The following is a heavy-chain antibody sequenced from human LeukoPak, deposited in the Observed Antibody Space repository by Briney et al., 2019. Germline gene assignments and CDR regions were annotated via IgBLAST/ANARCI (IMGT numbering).Heavy chain of an antibody. J-gene: IGHJ4*02. CDR1: GFTFDDYA. CDR2: ISWNSGSI. Sequence: PGRSLRLSCAASGFTFDDYAMHWVRQAPGKGLEWVSGISWNSGSIGYADSVKGRFTISRDNAKNSLYLQMNSLRAEDTALYYCARDLGKRGSPENDNWGQGTLVTVSS. V-gene: IGHV3-9*01. D-gene: IGHD1-14*01. CDR3: ARDLGKRGSPENDN.